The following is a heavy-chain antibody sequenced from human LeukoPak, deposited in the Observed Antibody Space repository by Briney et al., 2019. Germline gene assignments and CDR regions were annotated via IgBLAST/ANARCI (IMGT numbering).Heavy chain of an antibody. V-gene: IGHV3-23*01. CDR3: SRIKYGGNSGYHFDY. CDR1: GFNFNYFA. Sequence: PGGSLRPSCSASGFNFNYFAMSWVRQAPGKRLDWVSTLGDSGSGGYYADSVRGRFTISRDNSKNMVYLQMHSLRVDDSAVYYCSRIKYGGNSGYHFDYWGQGTLVTVSS. D-gene: IGHD4-23*01. CDR2: LGDSGSGG. J-gene: IGHJ4*02.